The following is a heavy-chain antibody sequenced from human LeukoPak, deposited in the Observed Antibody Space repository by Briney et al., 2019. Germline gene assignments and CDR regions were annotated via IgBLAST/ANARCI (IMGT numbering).Heavy chain of an antibody. Sequence: ASVKVSFKAFGYTFTGYYMHWVRQAPGQGLEWMGWIKPNSGGTNYAQKFQGRVTMTRDTSNSTAYMELSRLRSEDTAVYYCARDGCGGDCYQGNWGQGTLVTVSS. CDR2: IKPNSGGT. CDR3: ARDGCGGDCYQGN. V-gene: IGHV1-2*02. J-gene: IGHJ4*02. D-gene: IGHD2-21*02. CDR1: GYTFTGYY.